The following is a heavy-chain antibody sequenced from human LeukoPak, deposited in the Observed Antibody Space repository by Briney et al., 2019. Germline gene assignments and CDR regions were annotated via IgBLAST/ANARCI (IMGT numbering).Heavy chain of an antibody. CDR1: GYTFTSYY. J-gene: IGHJ4*02. CDR2: FDPEDGET. Sequence: ASVKVSCKASGYTFTSYYLHWVRQAPGKGLEWMGGFDPEDGETIYAQKFQGRVTMTEDTSTDTAYMELSSLRSEDTAVYYCATLTGAISFDYWGQGTLVTVSS. V-gene: IGHV1-24*01. D-gene: IGHD7-27*01. CDR3: ATLTGAISFDY.